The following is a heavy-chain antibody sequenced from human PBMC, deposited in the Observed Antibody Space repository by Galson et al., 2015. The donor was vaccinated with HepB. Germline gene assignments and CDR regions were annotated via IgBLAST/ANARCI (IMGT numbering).Heavy chain of an antibody. CDR2: ISDDGSDK. CDR3: AKEGRYSGSYKYYYYYVMDV. Sequence: SLRLSCAASGFTFSRYAMHWVRQAPGKGLEWVAVISDDGSDKYYGDSVKGRFTISRDNSKDTLYLHMNSLRAEDTAVYYCAKEGRYSGSYKYYYYYVMDVWGQGTTVTVS. D-gene: IGHD1-26*01. CDR1: GFTFSRYA. J-gene: IGHJ6*02. V-gene: IGHV3-30*04.